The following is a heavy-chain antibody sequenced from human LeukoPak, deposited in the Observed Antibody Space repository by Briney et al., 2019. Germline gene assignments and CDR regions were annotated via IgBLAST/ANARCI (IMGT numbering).Heavy chain of an antibody. CDR1: GFTFSSYA. J-gene: IGHJ4*02. CDR2: ISGSGGST. D-gene: IGHD6-13*01. CDR3: ARDASPGYHYFDY. Sequence: GGSLRLSXAASGFTFSSYAMSWVRQAPGKGLEWVSAISGSGGSTYYADSVKGRFTISRDNAKNSLYLQMNSLRAEDTAVYYCARDASPGYHYFDYWGQGTLVTVSS. V-gene: IGHV3-23*01.